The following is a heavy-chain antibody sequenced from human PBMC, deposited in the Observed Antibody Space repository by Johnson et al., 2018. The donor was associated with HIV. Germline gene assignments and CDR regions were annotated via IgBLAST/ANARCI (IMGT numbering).Heavy chain of an antibody. J-gene: IGHJ3*02. Sequence: QVQLVESGGGVVQPGGSLRLSCAASGFTFSSYGMHWVRQAPGKGLEWVAVISYDGSNKYYADSVKGRFTISRDNSKNTLYLQMNSLRAEDTAVYYCAKEGLRSSLRSGDAFDIWGHGTLVTVSS. D-gene: IGHD6-6*01. V-gene: IGHV3-30*19. CDR1: GFTFSSYG. CDR2: ISYDGSNK. CDR3: AKEGLRSSLRSGDAFDI.